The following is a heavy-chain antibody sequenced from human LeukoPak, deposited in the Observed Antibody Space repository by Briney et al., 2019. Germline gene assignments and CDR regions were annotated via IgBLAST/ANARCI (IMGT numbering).Heavy chain of an antibody. Sequence: PGRSLRLSCAASGFTFSSYGMHWVRQAPGKGLEWVAVIPYDGSNKYYADSVKGRFTISRDNSKNTLYLQMNSLRAEDTAVYYCAKEIHDSSGMPTEGYYYGMDVWGQGTTVTVSS. V-gene: IGHV3-30*18. CDR1: GFTFSSYG. CDR2: IPYDGSNK. J-gene: IGHJ6*02. CDR3: AKEIHDSSGMPTEGYYYGMDV. D-gene: IGHD3-22*01.